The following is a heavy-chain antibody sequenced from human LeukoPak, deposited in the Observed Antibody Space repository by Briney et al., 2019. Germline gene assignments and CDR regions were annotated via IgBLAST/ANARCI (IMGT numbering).Heavy chain of an antibody. CDR2: INPNSGGT. CDR3: ARENKRITIFGTPGY. D-gene: IGHD3-3*01. Sequence: ASVKVSCKASGYTFTSYGISWVRQAPGQGLEWMGWINPNSGGTNYAQKFQGRVTMTRDTSISTAYMELSRLRSDDTAVYYCARENKRITIFGTPGYWGQGTLVTVSS. J-gene: IGHJ4*02. V-gene: IGHV1-2*02. CDR1: GYTFTSYG.